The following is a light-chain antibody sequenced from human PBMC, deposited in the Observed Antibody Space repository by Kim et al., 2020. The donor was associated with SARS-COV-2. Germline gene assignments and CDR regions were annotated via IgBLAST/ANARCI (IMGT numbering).Light chain of an antibody. V-gene: IGLV4-69*01. CDR3: QTWDTGIRV. CDR2: VESDGSH. CDR1: SGHSTYA. Sequence: QLVVTQSPSASASLGASVKLTCTLSSGHSTYAIAWHQQQPEKGPRYLMKVESDGSHIKGDGIPGRFSGSSSGAERYLTISSLQSEDEGDYYCQTWDTGIRVFGGGTQLTV. J-gene: IGLJ3*02.